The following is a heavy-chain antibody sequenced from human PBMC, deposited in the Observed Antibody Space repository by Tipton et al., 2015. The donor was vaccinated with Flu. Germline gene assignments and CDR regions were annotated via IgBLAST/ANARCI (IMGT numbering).Heavy chain of an antibody. D-gene: IGHD3-10*01. V-gene: IGHV4-38-2*02. Sequence: LRLSCTVSGYSISSDYYWGWIRQPPGKGLEWIGYIYFGGSTNYNPSLKSRVTISLDTFKNQFSLKLTSVTSADTAVYYCARGAYYGSGVGWFDPGARGPWSPSPQ. J-gene: IGHJ5*02. CDR3: ARGAYYGSGVGWFDP. CDR2: IYFGGST. CDR1: GYSISSDYY.